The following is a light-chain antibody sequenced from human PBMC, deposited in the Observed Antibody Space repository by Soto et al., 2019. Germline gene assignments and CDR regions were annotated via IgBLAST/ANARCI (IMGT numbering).Light chain of an antibody. J-gene: IGKJ4*01. CDR1: QGISNY. Sequence: DIQMTQAPSSLSSSVGGRVTITCQGKQGISNYLNLYQQKPGKAPKLLIYDASNLETGVPSRFSGSGSGTDFTFTISSLQPEDIATYYCQQYDNLPLTFGGGTKVEIK. CDR2: DAS. CDR3: QQYDNLPLT. V-gene: IGKV1-33*01.